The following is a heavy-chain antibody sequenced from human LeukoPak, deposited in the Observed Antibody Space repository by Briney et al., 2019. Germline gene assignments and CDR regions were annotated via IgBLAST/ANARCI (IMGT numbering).Heavy chain of an antibody. CDR3: AKDRIAAAGHIDY. Sequence: GGSLRLSCAASGFTFSSYGMHWVRQAPGKGLEWGAFIRYDGSNKYYADSVKGRFTISRDNSKNTLYLQMNSLRAEDTAVYYCAKDRIAAAGHIDYWGQGTLVTVSS. D-gene: IGHD6-13*01. CDR2: IRYDGSNK. V-gene: IGHV3-30*02. J-gene: IGHJ4*02. CDR1: GFTFSSYG.